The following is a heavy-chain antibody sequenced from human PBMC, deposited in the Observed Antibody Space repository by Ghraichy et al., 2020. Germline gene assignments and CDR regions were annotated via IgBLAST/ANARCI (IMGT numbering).Heavy chain of an antibody. Sequence: SETRSLTCSVSGASISSGSYYWTWIRQPAGKGLEWIGRIHTNGNTAYNPSLESRVAISVDTSKNHFFLRLNSVTAADTAVYYCARSGLDVGASAHDYWGQGTLVTVSS. CDR1: GASISSGSYY. J-gene: IGHJ4*02. V-gene: IGHV4-61*02. CDR2: IHTNGNT. D-gene: IGHD1-26*01. CDR3: ARSGLDVGASAHDY.